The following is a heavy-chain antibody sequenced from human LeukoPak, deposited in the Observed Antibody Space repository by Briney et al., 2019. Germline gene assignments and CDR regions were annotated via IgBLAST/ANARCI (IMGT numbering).Heavy chain of an antibody. J-gene: IGHJ4*02. D-gene: IGHD1-26*01. CDR2: ISSSSSYI. CDR3: AKIGVRGSYHKSFDY. Sequence: GGSLRLSCAASGFTFIAYSMNWVRQAPGKGLEWVSSISSSSSYISYADSVKGRFTISRDNAKNSLYLQMNSLRAEDTAVYFCAKIGVRGSYHKSFDYRGQGTLVTVSS. CDR1: GFTFIAYS. V-gene: IGHV3-21*01.